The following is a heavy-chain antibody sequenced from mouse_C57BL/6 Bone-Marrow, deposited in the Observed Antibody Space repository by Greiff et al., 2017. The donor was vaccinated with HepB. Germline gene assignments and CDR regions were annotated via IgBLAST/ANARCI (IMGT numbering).Heavy chain of an antibody. CDR3: TRRGYFYDYDDAMDY. J-gene: IGHJ4*01. D-gene: IGHD2-4*01. CDR2: IDPETGGT. CDR1: GYTFTDYE. Sequence: VQRVESGAELVRPGASVTLSCKASGYTFTDYEMHWVKQTPVHGLEWIGAIDPETGGTAYNQKFKGKAILTADKSSSTAYMGLRSLTSEDSAVYYCTRRGYFYDYDDAMDYWGQGTSVTVSS. V-gene: IGHV1-15*01.